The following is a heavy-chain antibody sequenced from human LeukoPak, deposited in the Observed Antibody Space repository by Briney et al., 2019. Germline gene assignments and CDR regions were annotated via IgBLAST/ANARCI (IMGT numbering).Heavy chain of an antibody. CDR3: AKDRRFGGATYYFDY. V-gene: IGHV4-34*01. Sequence: PSETLSLTCAVSGGSISSGGYYWSWIRQPPGKGLEWIGEINHSGSTNYNPSLKSRVTISVDTSKNQFSLKLSSVTAADTAVYYCAKDRRFGGATYYFDYWGQGTLVTVSS. CDR1: GGSISSGGYY. D-gene: IGHD1-26*01. CDR2: INHSGST. J-gene: IGHJ4*02.